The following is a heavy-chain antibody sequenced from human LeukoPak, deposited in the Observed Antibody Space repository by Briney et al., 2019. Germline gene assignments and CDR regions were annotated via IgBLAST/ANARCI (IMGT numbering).Heavy chain of an antibody. J-gene: IGHJ3*02. D-gene: IGHD3-22*01. Sequence: GGSLRLSCAASGFTFSTYSMKWVRQAPGKGLEWVSYISSSSNTIYYGDSVRGRFTISRDNAKNSLYLQMNSLRADDTAVYYCARDVGSGYYYGAFDIWGQGTMVTVSS. CDR1: GFTFSTYS. V-gene: IGHV3-48*04. CDR3: ARDVGSGYYYGAFDI. CDR2: ISSSSNTI.